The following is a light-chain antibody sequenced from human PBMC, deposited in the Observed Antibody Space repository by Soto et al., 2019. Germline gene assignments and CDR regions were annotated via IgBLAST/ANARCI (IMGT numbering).Light chain of an antibody. V-gene: IGLV2-14*03. Sequence: QSVLTQPASLSGSPGQSITISCTGTSSDVGGYNYVSWYQHHPGKAPKLMIYDVSNRPSGVSNRFSGSKSGNTASLIISGLQAEDEADYYCSSYTSSSTLSTYVFGTGTKVTVL. J-gene: IGLJ1*01. CDR2: DVS. CDR1: SSDVGGYNY. CDR3: SSYTSSSTLSTYV.